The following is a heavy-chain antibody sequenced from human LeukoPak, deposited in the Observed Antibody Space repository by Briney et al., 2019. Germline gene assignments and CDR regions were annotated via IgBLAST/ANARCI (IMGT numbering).Heavy chain of an antibody. V-gene: IGHV3-11*04. Sequence: GGSLRLSCAASGFTFSDYYMSWIRQAPGKGLEWVSYISSSGSTIYYADSVKGRFTISRDNSKNTLYLQMNSLRAEDTAVYYCARDFRGSGYYYYFDYWGQGTLVTVSS. CDR3: ARDFRGSGYYYYFDY. CDR1: GFTFSDYY. CDR2: ISSSGSTI. J-gene: IGHJ4*02. D-gene: IGHD3-22*01.